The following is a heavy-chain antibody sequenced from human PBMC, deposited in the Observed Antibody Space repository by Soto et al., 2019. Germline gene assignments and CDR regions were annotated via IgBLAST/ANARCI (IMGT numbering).Heavy chain of an antibody. CDR1: GFTFSGSA. J-gene: IGHJ3*02. CDR2: IRSKANSYAT. V-gene: IGHV3-73*01. Sequence: QLGGSLRLSCAASGFTFSGSAMHWVRQASGKGLEWVGRIRSKANSYATAYAASVKGRFTISRDDSKNTAYLQMNSLKTEDTAVYYCTRLSEARDIVVVPAAVSDAFDIWGQGTMVTVSS. CDR3: TRLSEARDIVVVPAAVSDAFDI. D-gene: IGHD2-2*01.